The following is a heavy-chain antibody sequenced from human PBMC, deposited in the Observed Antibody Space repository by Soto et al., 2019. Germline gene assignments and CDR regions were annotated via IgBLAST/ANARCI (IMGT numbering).Heavy chain of an antibody. CDR2: IYYSGST. J-gene: IGHJ4*02. CDR3: ARGGGYSCGWRDY. D-gene: IGHD6-19*01. V-gene: IGHV4-59*01. Sequence: SETLSLTCTVSGCSISSYYWRWIRQPPGKGLEWIGYIYYSGSTNYNPSLKSRVTISVDTSKNQFSLKRSSVTAADTAVYYCARGGGYSCGWRDYWGQGTLVTVSS. CDR1: GCSISSYY.